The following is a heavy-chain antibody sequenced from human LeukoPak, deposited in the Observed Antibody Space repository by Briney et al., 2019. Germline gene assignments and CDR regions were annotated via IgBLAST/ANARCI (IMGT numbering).Heavy chain of an antibody. V-gene: IGHV3-23*01. J-gene: IGHJ6*03. Sequence: PGGSLRLSCAASGFTFSSYGMSWVRQAPGKGLEWVSAISGSGGSTYYADSVKGRFTISRDNSKNTLYLQMNSLRAEDTAVYYCAKDSGSYYADYYYYMGVWGKGTTVTISS. D-gene: IGHD1-26*01. CDR2: ISGSGGST. CDR1: GFTFSSYG. CDR3: AKDSGSYYADYYYYMGV.